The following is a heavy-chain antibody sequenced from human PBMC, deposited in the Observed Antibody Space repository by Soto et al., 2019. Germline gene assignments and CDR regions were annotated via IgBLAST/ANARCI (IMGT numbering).Heavy chain of an antibody. CDR3: ARVGTVPNSKGAPKFDY. CDR2: ISSSGSTI. J-gene: IGHJ4*02. CDR1: GFTFSSYE. V-gene: IGHV3-48*03. D-gene: IGHD1-1*01. Sequence: GGSLRLSCAASGFTFSSYEMNWVRQAPGKGLEWVSYISSSGSTIYYADSVKGRFTISRDNAKNSLYLQMNSLSAEDTAVYYCARVGTVPNSKGAPKFDYWGQGTLVTVSS.